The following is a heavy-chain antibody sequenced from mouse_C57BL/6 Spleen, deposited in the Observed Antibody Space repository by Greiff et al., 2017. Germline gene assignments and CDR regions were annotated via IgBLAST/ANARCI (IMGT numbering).Heavy chain of an antibody. CDR2: INPNNGGT. Sequence: EVQLQQSGPELVKPGASVKMSCKASGYTFTDYNMHWVKPSHGKSLEWIGYINPNNGGTSYNQKFKGKATLTVNKSSRQAYMKLRSLTTKNPAVDYSARDTTVVEGCARDYWGQGTSVTVSS. D-gene: IGHD1-1*01. V-gene: IGHV1-22*01. CDR3: ARDTTVVEGCARDY. J-gene: IGHJ4*01. CDR1: GYTFTDYN.